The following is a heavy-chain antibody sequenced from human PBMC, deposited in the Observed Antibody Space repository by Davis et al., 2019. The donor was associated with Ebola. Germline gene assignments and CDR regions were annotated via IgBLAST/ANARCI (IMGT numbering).Heavy chain of an antibody. Sequence: GESLKISCAASGFTFSSYAMSWVRQAPGKGLEWVSAISGSGGSTYYADSVKGRFTISRDNSKNTLYLQMNSLRAEDTAVYYCAKDAWVWELLSDFDYWGQGTLVTVSS. J-gene: IGHJ4*02. D-gene: IGHD1-26*01. CDR3: AKDAWVWELLSDFDY. CDR1: GFTFSSYA. CDR2: ISGSGGST. V-gene: IGHV3-23*01.